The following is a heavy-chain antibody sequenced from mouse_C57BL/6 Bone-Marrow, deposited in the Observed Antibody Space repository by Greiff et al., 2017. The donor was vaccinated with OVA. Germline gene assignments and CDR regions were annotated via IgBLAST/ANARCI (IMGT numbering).Heavy chain of an antibody. D-gene: IGHD1-1*01. CDR2: IDPSDSYP. Sequence: VQLQQPGAELVMPGASVKLSCKASGYTFTSYWMHWVKQRPGQGLEWIGEIDPSDSYPNYNQKLKGKSTLTVDKYSSTAYMQISSLTSEDSAVYYCARRSTVVATPYWYFDVWGTGTTVTVSS. CDR3: ARRSTVVATPYWYFDV. V-gene: IGHV1-69*01. CDR1: GYTFTSYW. J-gene: IGHJ1*03.